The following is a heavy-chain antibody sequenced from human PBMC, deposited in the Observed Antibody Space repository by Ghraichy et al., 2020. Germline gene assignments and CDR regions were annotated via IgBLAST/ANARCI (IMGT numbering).Heavy chain of an antibody. V-gene: IGHV3-23*01. CDR2: ISGSGGST. Sequence: GGSLRLSCAASGFTFSSYAMSWVRQAPGKGLEWVSAISGSGGSTYYADSVKGRFTISRDNSKNTLYLQMNSLRAEDTAVYYCAKYQRPPYYYGMDVWGQGTTVTVSS. CDR1: GFTFSSYA. CDR3: AKYQRPPYYYGMDV. D-gene: IGHD2-2*01. J-gene: IGHJ6*02.